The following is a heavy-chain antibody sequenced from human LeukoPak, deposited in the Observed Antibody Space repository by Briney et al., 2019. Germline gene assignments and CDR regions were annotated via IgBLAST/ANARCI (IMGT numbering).Heavy chain of an antibody. J-gene: IGHJ4*02. D-gene: IGHD2-2*01. V-gene: IGHV1-24*01. CDR1: GYTLTELS. CDR3: ATRASPQPNLYYFDY. CDR2: FDPEDGET. Sequence: ASVKVSCKVSGYTLTELSMHWVRQAPGKGLEWVGGFDPEDGETIYAQKFQGRVTMTEDTSTDTAYMELSSLRSEDTAVYYCATRASPQPNLYYFDYWGQGTLVTVSS.